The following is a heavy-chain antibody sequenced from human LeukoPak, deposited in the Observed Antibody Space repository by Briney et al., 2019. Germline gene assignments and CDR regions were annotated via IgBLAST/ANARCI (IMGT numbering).Heavy chain of an antibody. D-gene: IGHD2-21*02. J-gene: IGHJ4*02. Sequence: ETLSLTCTVSGDSISHYYWSWIRQPPGKGLEWVGRIKRRTDGGTTDYAAPVKGRFTISRDGSKSTLYLQMNSLITEDTAVFYCVTENRYFDYWGQGTLVTVSS. CDR2: IKRRTDGGTT. CDR3: VTENRYFDY. V-gene: IGHV3-15*01. CDR1: GDSISHYY.